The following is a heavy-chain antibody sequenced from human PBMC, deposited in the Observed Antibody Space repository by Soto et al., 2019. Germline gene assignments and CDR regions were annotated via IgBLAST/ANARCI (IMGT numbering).Heavy chain of an antibody. J-gene: IGHJ6*02. CDR1: GFTFSSYA. D-gene: IGHD2-2*01. CDR2: ISYDGSYK. CDR3: ARYGYCISTSCYAGYYYYGMDV. V-gene: IGHV3-30-3*01. Sequence: GGSLRLSCAASGFTFSSYAMHWVRQAPGKGLEWVAVISYDGSYKYYADSVKGRFTISRDNSKNTLYLQMNSLRAEDTAVYYCARYGYCISTSCYAGYYYYGMDVWGQGTTVTVSS.